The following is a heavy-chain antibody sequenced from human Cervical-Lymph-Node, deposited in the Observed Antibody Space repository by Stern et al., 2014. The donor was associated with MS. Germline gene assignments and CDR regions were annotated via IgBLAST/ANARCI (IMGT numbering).Heavy chain of an antibody. CDR3: ARPPPRRKWDDPNYGMDV. Sequence: EVQLVQSGAEVKKPGESLKISCKGSGYTFTNNWIAWVRQMPGKGLEWMWIIYPDDSDIRYSPSLQGQVTISADKSISPASLRGSSLKAADSAVYYWARPPPRRKWDDPNYGMDVWGQGTTVTVSS. CDR2: IYPDDSDI. J-gene: IGHJ6*02. CDR1: GYTFTNNW. V-gene: IGHV5-51*03. D-gene: IGHD1-1*01.